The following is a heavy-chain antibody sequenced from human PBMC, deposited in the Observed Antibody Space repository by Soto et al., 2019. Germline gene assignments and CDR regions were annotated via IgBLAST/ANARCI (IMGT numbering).Heavy chain of an antibody. D-gene: IGHD3-3*01. CDR2: IYYSGST. CDR3: ASSRSGYYRAYYFDY. CDR1: GGSVSSGSYY. Sequence: PSETLSLTCTVSGGSVSSGSYYWSWIRQPPGKGLEWIGYIYYSGSTNYNPSLKSRVTISVDTSNNQFSLKLSSVTAADTAVYYCASSRSGYYRAYYFDYWGRGTLVTVSS. J-gene: IGHJ4*02. V-gene: IGHV4-61*01.